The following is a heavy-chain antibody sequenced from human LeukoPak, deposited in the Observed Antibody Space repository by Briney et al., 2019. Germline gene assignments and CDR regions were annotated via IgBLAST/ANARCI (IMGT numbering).Heavy chain of an antibody. V-gene: IGHV1-18*01. Sequence: ASVKVSCKASGYTFTSYGINWVRQAPGQGLEWMGWISAYNGNTNYAQKFQGRVTMTRDMSTSTVYMELSSLRSEDTAVYYCASQRYCSGGSCYPLDHGGGPDYYYYMDVWGKGTTVTVSS. CDR2: ISAYNGNT. J-gene: IGHJ6*03. CDR1: GYTFTSYG. CDR3: ASQRYCSGGSCYPLDHGGGPDYYYYMDV. D-gene: IGHD2-15*01.